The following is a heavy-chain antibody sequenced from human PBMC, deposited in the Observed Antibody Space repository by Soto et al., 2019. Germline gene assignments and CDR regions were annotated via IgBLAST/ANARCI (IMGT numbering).Heavy chain of an antibody. CDR3: AGYNFHYYFDX. CDR2: IYHSGST. J-gene: IGHJ5*02. D-gene: IGHD3-22*01. Sequence: ADTLSLTSTVSGGSVRDVSYYWAWLRQPQGKGVEWIGHIYHSGSTIYNPSLKSRVTISIDTSKSQFSLNLNSMTAADTAVYYCAGYNFHYYFDXWGQGTPVTVS. CDR1: GGSVRDVSYY. V-gene: IGHV4-61*01.